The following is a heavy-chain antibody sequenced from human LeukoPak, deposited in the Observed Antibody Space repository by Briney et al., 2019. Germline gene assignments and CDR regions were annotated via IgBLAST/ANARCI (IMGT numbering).Heavy chain of an antibody. CDR2: IKSKTDGGTT. V-gene: IGHV3-15*01. CDR3: TTVEVVVVPAASRYGMDV. J-gene: IGHJ6*02. CDR1: GFTFSNAW. D-gene: IGHD2-2*01. Sequence: GGSLRLSCAASGFTFSNAWMSWVRQAPGKALEWVGRIKSKTDGGTTDYAAPVKGRFTISRDDSKNTLYLQMNSLKTEDTAVYYCTTVEVVVVPAASRYGMDVWGQGTTVTVSS.